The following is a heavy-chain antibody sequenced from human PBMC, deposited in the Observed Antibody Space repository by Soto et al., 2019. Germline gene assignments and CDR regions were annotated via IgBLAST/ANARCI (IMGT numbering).Heavy chain of an antibody. V-gene: IGHV1-18*01. CDR3: ARAGRYYDFWSGYYGGYYYYGMDV. J-gene: IGHJ6*02. Sequence: ASVKVSCKASGYTFTSYGISWVRQAPGQGLEWMGWISAYNGNTNYAQKLQGRVTMTTDTSTSTAYMELRSLRSDDTAVYYCARAGRYYDFWSGYYGGYYYYGMDVWGQGTTVTVSS. CDR2: ISAYNGNT. CDR1: GYTFTSYG. D-gene: IGHD3-3*01.